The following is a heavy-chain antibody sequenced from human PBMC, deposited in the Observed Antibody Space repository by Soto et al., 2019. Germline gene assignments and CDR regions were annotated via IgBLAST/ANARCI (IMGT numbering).Heavy chain of an antibody. CDR2: INHDGSET. Sequence: EVQLVESGGDLVQPGGSLRLSCAASGFIFTNYWMTWVRQAPGKGLEWVANINHDGSETYYLDSVKGRFAISRDNAKNSLFLPMNSLRDEDTAIYYCARSLLGPMAFDMWGHGTLVAVSS. D-gene: IGHD7-27*01. CDR3: ARSLLGPMAFDM. V-gene: IGHV3-7*03. CDR1: GFIFTNYW. J-gene: IGHJ3*02.